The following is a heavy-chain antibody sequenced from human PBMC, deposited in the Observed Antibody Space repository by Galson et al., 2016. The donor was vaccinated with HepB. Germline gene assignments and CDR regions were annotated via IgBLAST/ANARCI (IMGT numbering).Heavy chain of an antibody. CDR1: GFSFSTYA. J-gene: IGHJ4*02. Sequence: SLRLSCAVSGFSFSTYAMSWVRQAPGKGLVWVSTICGSGDNTYYADSVKGRFTISRDNSMNTLYLQMNSLRAEDTAVYYCAKDLLSDYVWGSYRFQDWGQGAPVTVSS. CDR3: AKDLLSDYVWGSYRFQD. D-gene: IGHD3-16*02. CDR2: ICGSGDNT. V-gene: IGHV3-23*01.